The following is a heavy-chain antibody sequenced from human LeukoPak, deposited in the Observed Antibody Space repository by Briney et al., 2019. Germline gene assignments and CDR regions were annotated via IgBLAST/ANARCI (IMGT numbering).Heavy chain of an antibody. V-gene: IGHV3-66*03. D-gene: IGHD1-26*01. Sequence: GSLRLSCAASGFTVSSNYMSWVRQAPGKGLEWVSVIYSCGSTYYADSVKGRFTISRDNSKNTLYLQMNSLRAEDTAVYYCARDRYVGATTAGDSDSWGQGTLVTVSS. CDR2: IYSCGST. J-gene: IGHJ4*02. CDR1: GFTVSSNY. CDR3: ARDRYVGATTAGDSDS.